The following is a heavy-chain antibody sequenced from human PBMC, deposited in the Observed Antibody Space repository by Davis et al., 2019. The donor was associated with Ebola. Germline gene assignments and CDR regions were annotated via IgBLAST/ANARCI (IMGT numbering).Heavy chain of an antibody. CDR1: GGSISSSSYY. J-gene: IGHJ6*03. CDR2: IYYSGTT. Sequence: SETLSLTCTVSGGSISSSSYYWGWIRQPPGKGLEWIGSIYYSGTTYYNPSLKSRVTISGDTSKNQFSLKLSSVTAADTAVYYCARDARPLTLSYSYYMDVWGKGTTVTVSS. CDR3: ARDARPLTLSYSYYMDV. V-gene: IGHV4-39*07. D-gene: IGHD2-21*02.